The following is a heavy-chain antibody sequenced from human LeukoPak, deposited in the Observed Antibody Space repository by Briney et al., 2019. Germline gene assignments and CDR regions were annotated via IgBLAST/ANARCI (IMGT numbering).Heavy chain of an antibody. Sequence: GGSLRLSCAASGFTFSDYYMSWLRQARGRGLEWVSYISSSGSTIYYADSVKGRFTISRDNAKNSLYLQMNSLRAEDTAVYYCARSPERWLQPFDYWGQGTLVTVSS. V-gene: IGHV3-11*01. CDR2: ISSSGSTI. D-gene: IGHD5-24*01. CDR3: ARSPERWLQPFDY. CDR1: GFTFSDYY. J-gene: IGHJ4*02.